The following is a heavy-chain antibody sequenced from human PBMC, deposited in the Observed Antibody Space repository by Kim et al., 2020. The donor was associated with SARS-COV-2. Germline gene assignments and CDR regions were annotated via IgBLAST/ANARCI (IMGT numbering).Heavy chain of an antibody. D-gene: IGHD2-15*01. J-gene: IGHJ4*02. CDR3: ARDMKYCSGGSCYRWGYFDY. V-gene: IGHV4-59*01. CDR2: IYYSGST. Sequence: SETLSLTCTVSGGSISSYYWSWIRQPPGKGLEWIGYIYYSGSTNYNPSLKSRVTISVDTSKNQFSLKLSSVTAADTAVYYCARDMKYCSGGSCYRWGYFDYWGQGTLVTVSS. CDR1: GGSISSYY.